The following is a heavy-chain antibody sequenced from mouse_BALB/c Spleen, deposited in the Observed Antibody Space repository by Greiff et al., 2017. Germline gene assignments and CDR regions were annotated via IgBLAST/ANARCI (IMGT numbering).Heavy chain of an antibody. V-gene: IGHV1S56*01. J-gene: IGHJ4*01. CDR2: IYPGNVNT. CDR1: GYTFTSYY. Sequence: VQLQQSGPELVKPGASVRISCKASGYTFTSYYIHWVKQRPGQGLEWIGWIYPGNVNTKYNEKFKGKATLTADKSSSTAYMQLSSLTSEDSAVYFCARSRYYGSSYEGGMDYWGQGTSVTVSS. D-gene: IGHD1-1*01. CDR3: ARSRYYGSSYEGGMDY.